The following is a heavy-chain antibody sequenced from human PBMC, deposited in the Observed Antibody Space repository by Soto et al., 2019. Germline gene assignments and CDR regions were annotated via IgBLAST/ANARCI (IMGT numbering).Heavy chain of an antibody. V-gene: IGHV4-30-2*01. CDR1: GGSISSGGYS. CDR3: AGGPGVARNY. CDR2: IYHSGST. J-gene: IGHJ4*02. Sequence: SETLSLTCAVSGGSISSGGYSWSWIRQPPGKGLEWIGYIYHSGSTYYNPSLKSRVTISVDRSKNQFSLKLSFVTAADTAVYYCAGGPGVARNYWGQGTLVTVSS. D-gene: IGHD5-12*01.